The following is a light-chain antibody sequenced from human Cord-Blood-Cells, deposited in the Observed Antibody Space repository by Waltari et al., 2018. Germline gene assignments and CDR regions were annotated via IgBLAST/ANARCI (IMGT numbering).Light chain of an antibody. Sequence: QSALTQPASVSGSPGQPITISCTGTRSAVGSYNLVSWYQQHPGKAPKLMIYEGSKRPSGVSNRFSGSKSGNTASLTISGLQAEDEADYYCCSYAGSSTWVFGGGTKLTIL. CDR3: CSYAGSSTWV. CDR2: EGS. J-gene: IGLJ3*02. CDR1: RSAVGSYNL. V-gene: IGLV2-23*01.